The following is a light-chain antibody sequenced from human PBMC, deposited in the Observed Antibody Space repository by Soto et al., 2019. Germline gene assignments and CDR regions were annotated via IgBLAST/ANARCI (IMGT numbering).Light chain of an antibody. CDR2: VAS. Sequence: DIQMTQSPSSLSASVGDRVTITCRASQSISRYLHWYQQKPGNAPKLLISVASSLQSGVPSRFSGSGSGTDFPLTISSLQPEDFATYYCQESYSTPAGTFGQGTKVEIK. CDR1: QSISRY. CDR3: QESYSTPAGT. V-gene: IGKV1-39*01. J-gene: IGKJ1*01.